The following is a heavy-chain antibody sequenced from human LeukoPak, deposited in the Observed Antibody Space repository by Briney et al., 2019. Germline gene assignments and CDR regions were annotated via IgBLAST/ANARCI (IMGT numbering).Heavy chain of an antibody. D-gene: IGHD2-15*01. V-gene: IGHV1-8*03. J-gene: IGHJ3*02. CDR2: MSPNSGKT. CDR3: ARLGIHHCSGGRCYLHDAFHM. Sequence: ASVKVSCKASGYSFSTYDIHWVRQATGQGREWMGWMSPNSGKTGDAQKFKGRVTITRDTAISTAYMELSSLSSEHTAVYYCARLGIHHCSGGRCYLHDAFHMWGQGTMVTVSS. CDR1: GYSFSTYD.